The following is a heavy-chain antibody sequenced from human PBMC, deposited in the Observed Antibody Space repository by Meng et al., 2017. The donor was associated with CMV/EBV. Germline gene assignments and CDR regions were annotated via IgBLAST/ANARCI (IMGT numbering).Heavy chain of an antibody. J-gene: IGHJ6*02. CDR1: GGSISSYY. Sequence: GSLRLSCTVSGGSISSYYWSWIRQPPGKGLEWLGYIYYSGSTNYNPSLKSRVTISVDTSKNQFSLKLSFVTAADTAVYYCARVSVVVPAAIGNGHMDVWGQGTTVTVS. D-gene: IGHD2-2*01. CDR2: IYYSGST. V-gene: IGHV4-59*01. CDR3: ARVSVVVPAAIGNGHMDV.